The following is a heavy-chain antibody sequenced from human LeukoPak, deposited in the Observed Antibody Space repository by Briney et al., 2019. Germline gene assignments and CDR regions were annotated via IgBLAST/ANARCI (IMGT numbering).Heavy chain of an antibody. J-gene: IGHJ4*02. CDR2: ISCISGCI. Sequence: GWSLLPSSSAVAVTSSSNSMNCVSQAPPQGREWVASISCISGCIYYTDSLKGRFTISRDNAKISLYLQKISLRAEDTYVYYSARDIGYNTDYWGQGTLVTVSS. CDR1: AVTSSSNS. V-gene: IGHV3-21*01. CDR3: ARDIGYNTDY. D-gene: IGHD5-24*01.